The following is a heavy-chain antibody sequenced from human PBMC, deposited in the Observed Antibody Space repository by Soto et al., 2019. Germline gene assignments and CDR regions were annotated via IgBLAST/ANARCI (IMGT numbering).Heavy chain of an antibody. Sequence: SVKVSCKASGGTFSSYTISWVRQAPGQGLEWMGRIIPILGIANYAQKFQGRVTITADESTSTAYMELSSLRSEDTAVYYCASIWVDYYDSSGFTWFDPWGQGTLVTVSS. J-gene: IGHJ5*02. CDR1: GGTFSSYT. CDR2: IIPILGIA. D-gene: IGHD3-22*01. CDR3: ASIWVDYYDSSGFTWFDP. V-gene: IGHV1-69*02.